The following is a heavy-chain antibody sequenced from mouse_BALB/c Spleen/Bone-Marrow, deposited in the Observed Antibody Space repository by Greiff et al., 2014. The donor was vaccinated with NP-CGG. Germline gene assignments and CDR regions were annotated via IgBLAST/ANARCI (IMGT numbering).Heavy chain of an antibody. CDR2: INPGSGGT. D-gene: IGHD1-1*01. CDR1: GYAFTNYL. J-gene: IGHJ2*01. CDR3: ARGITTGYFDY. V-gene: IGHV1-54*01. Sequence: QVLLQQPGAELVRPGTSVKVSCKASGYAFTNYLIEWVKQRPGQGLEWIGVINPGSGGTNYNEKFKGKATLTADKSSSTAYMQLSSLTSDDSAVYFCARGITTGYFDYWGQGTTLTVSS.